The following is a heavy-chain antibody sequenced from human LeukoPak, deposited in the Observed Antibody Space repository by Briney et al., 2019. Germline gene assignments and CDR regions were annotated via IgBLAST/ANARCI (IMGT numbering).Heavy chain of an antibody. CDR1: GLTLRSYA. Sequence: GGSLRLSCAASGLTLRSYAMSWLRQAPGKGLEWVSSISCSGCSTYYADSVKGRFTISRDNSKNTLYLQMNSLRAEDTVVYYCAKDPVRDIVLMVYALWGQGTLVTVSS. V-gene: IGHV3-23*01. CDR2: ISCSGCST. D-gene: IGHD2-8*01. J-gene: IGHJ4*01. CDR3: AKDPVRDIVLMVYAL.